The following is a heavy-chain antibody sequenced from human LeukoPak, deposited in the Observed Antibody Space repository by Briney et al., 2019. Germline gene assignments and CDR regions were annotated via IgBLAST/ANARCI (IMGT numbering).Heavy chain of an antibody. V-gene: IGHV3-48*01. Sequence: GGSLRLSCAASGFTFSSYSMNWVRQAPGKGLEWVSYISGSSSTIYYADSVKGRFTISRDNAKNSLYLQMNSLRAEDTAVYYCARDFYYYDSSGYLRGYYYYYMDVWGKGTTVTVSS. J-gene: IGHJ6*03. CDR1: GFTFSSYS. CDR3: ARDFYYYDSSGYLRGYYYYYMDV. D-gene: IGHD3-22*01. CDR2: ISGSSSTI.